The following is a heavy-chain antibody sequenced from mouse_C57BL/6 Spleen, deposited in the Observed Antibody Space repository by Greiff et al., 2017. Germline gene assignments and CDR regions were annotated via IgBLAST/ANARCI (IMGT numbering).Heavy chain of an antibody. CDR2: IDPEDGDT. CDR1: GFNIKDYY. J-gene: IGHJ1*03. V-gene: IGHV14-1*01. D-gene: IGHD1-1*01. CDR3: TTPYYYGSRGYFDV. Sequence: QLQQSGAELVRPGASVKLSCTASGFNIKDYYMHWVKQRPEQGLEWIGSIDPEDGDTEYAPKFQGKATMTADTSSNTAYLQLSSLTSEDTAVYYCTTPYYYGSRGYFDVWGTGTTVTVSS.